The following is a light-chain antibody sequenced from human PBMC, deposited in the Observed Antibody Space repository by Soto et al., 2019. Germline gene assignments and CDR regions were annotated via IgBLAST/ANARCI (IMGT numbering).Light chain of an antibody. CDR2: AAS. V-gene: IGKV1-39*01. Sequence: DIQMTQSPSSLSASVGDRVTITCRASQRISSYLKWYQQKPGKAPKLLIYAASSLQSGVPSRFSGSGSGTDFTLTISSLQPEDFATYYCQQSYRTPPTFGQGTKLEIK. CDR3: QQSYRTPPT. J-gene: IGKJ1*01. CDR1: QRISSY.